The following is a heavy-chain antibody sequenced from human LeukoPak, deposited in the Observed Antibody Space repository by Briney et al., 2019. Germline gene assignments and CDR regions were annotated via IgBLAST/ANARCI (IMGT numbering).Heavy chain of an antibody. J-gene: IGHJ4*02. CDR2: VTNTGRST. V-gene: IGHV3-11*01. CDR3: ARGRRGSYYTFQV. Sequence: GGSLRLSCAVSGFSLSDYYMNWVRQAPGKGLEWISYVTNTGRSTNYADSVKGRFTISRDSAKNSVSLQLASLTAEDTAVYYCARGRRGSYYTFQVWGQGTLVSVSS. CDR1: GFSLSDYY. D-gene: IGHD3-16*01.